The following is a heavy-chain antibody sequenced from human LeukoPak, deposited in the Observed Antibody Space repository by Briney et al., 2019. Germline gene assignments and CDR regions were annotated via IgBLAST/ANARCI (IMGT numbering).Heavy chain of an antibody. D-gene: IGHD6-19*01. Sequence: ASVKVSCKASGYTFTSYYMHWVRQAPGQGLEWMGIINPSGGSTSYAQKFQGRVTMTRDMSTSTVYMELSSLRSEDTAVYYCARDLQNRGKAVAAADYWGQGTLVTVSS. CDR2: INPSGGST. CDR1: GYTFTSYY. CDR3: ARDLQNRGKAVAAADY. J-gene: IGHJ4*02. V-gene: IGHV1-46*01.